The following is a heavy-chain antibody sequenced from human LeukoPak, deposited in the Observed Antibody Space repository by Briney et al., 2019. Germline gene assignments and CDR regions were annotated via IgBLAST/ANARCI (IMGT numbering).Heavy chain of an antibody. J-gene: IGHJ4*02. CDR1: GGSFSGYY. D-gene: IGHD2-2*01. Sequence: PPETLSLTCAVYGGSFSGYYWSWIRQPPGKGLEWIGEINHSGSTNYNPSLKSRVTISVDTSKNQFSLKLSSVTAADTAVYYCARGAYCTSINCYGFDYWGQGTQVTASS. CDR2: INHSGST. CDR3: ARGAYCTSINCYGFDY. V-gene: IGHV4-34*01.